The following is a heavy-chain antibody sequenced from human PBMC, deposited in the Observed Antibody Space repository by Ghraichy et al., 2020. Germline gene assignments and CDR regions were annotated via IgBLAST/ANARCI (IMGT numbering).Heavy chain of an antibody. D-gene: IGHD3-16*01. J-gene: IGHJ6*02. CDR1: GFTFNTFW. CDR3: VRDEGDGMDV. CDR2: INTDGSGT. Sequence: GGSLRLSCVVSGFTFNTFWMHWVRQAPGKGLVWVSRINTDGSGTAYADSVTGRFTISRDNAKNTLYLQMNSLRVEDTGVYYCVRDEGDGMDVWGPGTTVNVSS. V-gene: IGHV3-74*01.